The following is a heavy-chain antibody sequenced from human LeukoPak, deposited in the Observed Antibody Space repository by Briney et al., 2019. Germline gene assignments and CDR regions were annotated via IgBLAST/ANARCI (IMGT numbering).Heavy chain of an antibody. Sequence: GGSLRLSCAASGFTVSSNYMSWVRQAPGKGLEWVSVIYSGGSTYYADSVKGRFTISRDNSKNTLYLHMNSLRAEDTAVYYCVRDVGATTPFDPWGQGTLVTVSS. CDR3: VRDVGATTPFDP. CDR2: IYSGGST. J-gene: IGHJ5*02. V-gene: IGHV3-53*01. CDR1: GFTVSSNY. D-gene: IGHD1-26*01.